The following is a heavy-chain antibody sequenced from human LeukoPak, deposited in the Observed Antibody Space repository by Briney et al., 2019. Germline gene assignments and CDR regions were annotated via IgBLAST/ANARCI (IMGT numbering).Heavy chain of an antibody. CDR1: GGPISSSSYY. J-gene: IGHJ4*02. V-gene: IGHV4-39*01. CDR2: IYCSGST. Sequence: PSETLSLTCTVSGGPISSSSYYWGWIRQPPGKGLEWIGSIYCSGSTYYNPSLKSRVTISVDTSKNQFSLKLSSVTAADTAVYYCASNSGYDWNYFDYWGQGTLVTVSS. D-gene: IGHD5-12*01. CDR3: ASNSGYDWNYFDY.